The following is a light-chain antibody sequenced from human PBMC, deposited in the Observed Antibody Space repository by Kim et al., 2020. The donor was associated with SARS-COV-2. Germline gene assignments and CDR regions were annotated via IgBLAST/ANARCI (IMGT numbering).Light chain of an antibody. CDR3: QQYSDYPWT. CDR2: QAS. J-gene: IGKJ1*01. V-gene: IGKV1-5*03. CDR1: HNINSW. Sequence: ASVGDRFTITCRASHNINSWVAWYQQKPGKAPKVLIDQASALKSGVPSRFSGGGSGTEFTLTINSLQSDDFATYHCQQYSDYPWTFGQGTKVDIK.